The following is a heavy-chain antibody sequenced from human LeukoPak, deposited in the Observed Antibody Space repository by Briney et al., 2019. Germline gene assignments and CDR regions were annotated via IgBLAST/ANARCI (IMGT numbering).Heavy chain of an antibody. Sequence: PSETLSLTCTVSGGSISSGDYYWSWIRQPPGKGLEWIGYIYYSGSTYYNPSLKSRVIISVDMSTDQFSLNLNSVTAADTAVYYCARLFGDGRNRGVMDVWGKGTTVTVSS. CDR1: GGSISSGDYY. J-gene: IGHJ6*03. CDR2: IYYSGST. CDR3: ARLFGDGRNRGVMDV. V-gene: IGHV4-30-4*01. D-gene: IGHD3-3*01.